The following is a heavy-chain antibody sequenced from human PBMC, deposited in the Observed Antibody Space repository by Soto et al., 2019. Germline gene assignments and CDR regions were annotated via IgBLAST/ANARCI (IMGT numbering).Heavy chain of an antibody. J-gene: IGHJ4*02. CDR2: IWYDGSNK. CDR1: GFTFSSYG. V-gene: IGHV3-33*01. D-gene: IGHD6-13*01. CDR3: ARDSSSWQIDY. Sequence: QVQLVESGGGVVQPGRSLRLSCAASGFTFSSYGMHWVRQAPGKGLEWVAVIWYDGSNKYYADSVKGRFTISRDNSKNPLYRPMNSLRAEDTAVYYCARDSSSWQIDYWGQGTLVTVSS.